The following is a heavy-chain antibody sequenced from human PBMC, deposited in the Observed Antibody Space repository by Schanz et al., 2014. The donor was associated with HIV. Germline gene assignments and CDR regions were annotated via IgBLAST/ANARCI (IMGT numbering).Heavy chain of an antibody. CDR1: GFTFGTTW. Sequence: DVQLVESGGGLIQPGESLRLSCVASGFTFGTTWMYWVRQGPGKGLTWVSYITPDGSVTYADSVKGRFTISRDNSKNRVYLQVNSLRVEDTAVYYCAKGGQWLLYFDNWGQGTLVTVAS. J-gene: IGHJ4*02. V-gene: IGHV3-74*01. D-gene: IGHD6-19*01. CDR2: ITPDGSVT. CDR3: AKGGQWLLYFDN.